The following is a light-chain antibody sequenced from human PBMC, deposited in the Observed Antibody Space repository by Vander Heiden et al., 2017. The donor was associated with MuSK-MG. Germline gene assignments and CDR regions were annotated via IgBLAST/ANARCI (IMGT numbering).Light chain of an antibody. V-gene: IGKV1-39*01. J-gene: IGKJ4*01. Sequence: DIQITHSPSSLSASVGDRVTITCRASQSISSYLTWYQQKPGKAPKLLIYAASSLQSGVPSRFSGSGSGTDFTLTISSLQPDDFATYYCQQSNSTPLTFGGGTKVEIK. CDR1: QSISSY. CDR2: AAS. CDR3: QQSNSTPLT.